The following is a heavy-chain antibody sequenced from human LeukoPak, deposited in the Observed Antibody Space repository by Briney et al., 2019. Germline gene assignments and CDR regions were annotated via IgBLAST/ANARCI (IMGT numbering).Heavy chain of an antibody. D-gene: IGHD6-13*01. J-gene: IGHJ5*02. CDR2: INHSGST. Sequence: SETLSLTCAVYGGSFSGYYWSWIRQPPGKGLEWIGEINHSGSTNYNPSLKSRVTISVDTSKNQFSLKLSSVTAADTAVYYCFRQLAYTTWFDPWGQGTLVTVSS. V-gene: IGHV4-34*01. CDR1: GGSFSGYY. CDR3: FRQLAYTTWFDP.